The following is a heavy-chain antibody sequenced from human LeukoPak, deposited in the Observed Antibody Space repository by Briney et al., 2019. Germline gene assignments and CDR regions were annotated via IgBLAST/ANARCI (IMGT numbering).Heavy chain of an antibody. J-gene: IGHJ4*02. Sequence: SETLSLTCTVSGGSISSGSYYWGWIRQPAGKGLEWIGHIYTSGRTNYNPSLKSRVTTSVDTSKNKFSLKLTSVTAADTAVYYCARDPAYYYDSSAYWRWGQGTLVTVSS. CDR3: ARDPAYYYDSSAYWR. D-gene: IGHD3-22*01. CDR2: IYTSGRT. CDR1: GGSISSGSYY. V-gene: IGHV4-61*09.